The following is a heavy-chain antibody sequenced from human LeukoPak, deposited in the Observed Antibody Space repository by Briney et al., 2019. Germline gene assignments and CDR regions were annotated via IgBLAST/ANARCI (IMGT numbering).Heavy chain of an antibody. CDR1: GYTFNKYA. CDR3: ARFGVVVPAAIWYYYYYMDV. J-gene: IGHJ6*03. CDR2: INACNGNT. D-gene: IGHD2-2*02. Sequence: ASVKVSCKASGYTFNKYAMHWVRQAPGQRLEWMGWINACNGNTEYSQKFQGRVTITGDTSASTANMELSSLRSEDTAVYYCARFGVVVPAAIWYYYYYMDVWGKGTTVTVSS. V-gene: IGHV1-3*01.